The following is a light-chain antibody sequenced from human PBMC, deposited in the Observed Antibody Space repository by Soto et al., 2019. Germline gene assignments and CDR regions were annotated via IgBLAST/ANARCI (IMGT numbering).Light chain of an antibody. J-gene: IGKJ1*01. CDR1: HPISTY. CDR3: HQYGYTPWT. V-gene: IGKV3-20*01. CDR2: DAS. Sequence: LTQPPWSLSDSTGATXTITYXASHPISTYLDWYQQKPGQAPRXXIHDASNRATGIPARFSGSGSGTDYTLTISSLEPEDSAVYYCHQYGYTPWTFGQGTKVDIK.